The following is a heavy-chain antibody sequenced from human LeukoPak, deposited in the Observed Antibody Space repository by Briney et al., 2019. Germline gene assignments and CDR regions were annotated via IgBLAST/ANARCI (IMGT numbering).Heavy chain of an antibody. J-gene: IGHJ4*02. CDR1: GFTFSSYW. V-gene: IGHV3-7*01. D-gene: IGHD2-2*02. Sequence: GGSLRLSCAASGFTFSSYWMSWVRQAPGKGLEWVANIKQDGSEKYYVDSVKGRFTISRDNAKNSLYLQMNSLRAEDTAVYYCARFDCSSTGCYKVEIYYFDYWGQGTLVTVSS. CDR3: ARFDCSSTGCYKVEIYYFDY. CDR2: IKQDGSEK.